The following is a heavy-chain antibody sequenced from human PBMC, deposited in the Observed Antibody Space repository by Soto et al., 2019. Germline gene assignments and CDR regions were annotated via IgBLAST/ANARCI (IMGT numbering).Heavy chain of an antibody. CDR2: IYYNGST. Sequence: SETLSLTCTVSGGSISGYYWSWIRQPPGKGLEWIGYIYYNGSTNYNPSLKSRVTISVDTSKNQFSLKLSSVTAADTAVYYCARVSKTDFWSGSLDYWGQGTLVTVSS. CDR1: GGSISGYY. J-gene: IGHJ4*02. CDR3: ARVSKTDFWSGSLDY. D-gene: IGHD3-3*01. V-gene: IGHV4-59*01.